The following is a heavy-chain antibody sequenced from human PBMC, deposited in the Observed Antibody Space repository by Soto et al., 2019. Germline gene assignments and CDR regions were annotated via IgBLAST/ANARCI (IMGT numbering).Heavy chain of an antibody. CDR3: ARDDPIAVAGTDYYYYGMDV. CDR1: GYTFTSYG. Sequence: QVQLVQSGAEVKKPGASVKVSCKASGYTFTSYGISWVRQAPGQGLEWMGWISAYNGNTNYAQKLQGRVTMTTDTSTSTAYIELRSLRSDDTAVYYCARDDPIAVAGTDYYYYGMDVWGQGTTVTVSS. D-gene: IGHD6-19*01. V-gene: IGHV1-18*01. CDR2: ISAYNGNT. J-gene: IGHJ6*02.